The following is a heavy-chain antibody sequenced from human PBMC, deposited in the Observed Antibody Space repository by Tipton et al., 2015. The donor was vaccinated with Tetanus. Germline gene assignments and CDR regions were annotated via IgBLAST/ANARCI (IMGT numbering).Heavy chain of an antibody. J-gene: IGHJ4*02. CDR1: GGSIRGGTFY. CDR3: ARHQSGYFTPFDY. D-gene: IGHD3-3*01. V-gene: IGHV4-39*01. CDR2: IYESGDT. Sequence: GLVKPSETLSLTCTVSGGSIRGGTFYWGWIRQPPGKRLEWIGSIYESGDTYYIPSLKSRVTISMDTSKNQFSLYLNSMAAADTGVYYCARHQSGYFTPFDYWGQGNLVTVSS.